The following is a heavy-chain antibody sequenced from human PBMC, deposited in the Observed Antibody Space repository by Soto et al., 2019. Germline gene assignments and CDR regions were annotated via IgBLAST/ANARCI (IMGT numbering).Heavy chain of an antibody. CDR3: ARGEYSSGWYSPFQH. CDR1: GFTFSSYA. CDR2: ISYDGSNK. V-gene: IGHV3-30-3*01. J-gene: IGHJ1*01. Sequence: RLSCAASGFTFSSYAMHWVRQAPGKGLEWVAVISYDGSNKYYADSVKGRFTISRDNSKNTLYLQMNSLRAEDTAEYYCARGEYSSGWYSPFQHWGQGNQVTV. D-gene: IGHD6-19*01.